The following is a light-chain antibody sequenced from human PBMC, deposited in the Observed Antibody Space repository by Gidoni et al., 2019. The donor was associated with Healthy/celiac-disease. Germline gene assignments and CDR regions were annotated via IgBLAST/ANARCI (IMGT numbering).Light chain of an antibody. CDR3: QSYDSSLSGYVV. J-gene: IGLJ2*01. V-gene: IGLV1-40*01. Sequence: QSVLTQPPSVSGAPGQRVTISCTGNSPNIGAGYDVHWYQQLPGTAPKLLIYGNSNRPSGVPDRFSGSKSGTSASLAITGLQAEDEADYYCQSYDSSLSGYVVFGGGTKLTVL. CDR1: SPNIGAGYD. CDR2: GNS.